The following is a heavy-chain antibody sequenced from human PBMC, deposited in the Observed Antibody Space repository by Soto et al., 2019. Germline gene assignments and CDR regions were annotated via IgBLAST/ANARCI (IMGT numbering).Heavy chain of an antibody. Sequence: QVQLVQSGAEVKKPGSSVKVSCTASGGTFNSYTLNWVRQAPGQRLEWVGRVNPIVGMSSSASKFQGRVTMTADESTSKAYMDLTGLKSQGTAVDYWATIYGSGSTRLDSWGQGTLVTVSS. CDR2: VNPIVGMS. V-gene: IGHV1-69*02. J-gene: IGHJ4*02. D-gene: IGHD3-10*01. CDR3: ATIYGSGSTRLDS. CDR1: GGTFNSYT.